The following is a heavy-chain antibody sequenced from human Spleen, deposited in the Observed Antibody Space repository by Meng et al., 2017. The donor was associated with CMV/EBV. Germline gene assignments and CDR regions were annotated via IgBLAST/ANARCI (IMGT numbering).Heavy chain of an antibody. Sequence: GESLKISCAASGFTFSSYSMNWVRQAPGKGLEWVSSISSSSSYIYYADSVKGRFTISRDNAKNSLYLQMSSLRAEDTAVYYCARDKVAARYYYYGMDVWGQGTTVTVSS. D-gene: IGHD6-6*01. CDR3: ARDKVAARYYYYGMDV. V-gene: IGHV3-21*01. CDR1: GFTFSSYS. CDR2: ISSSSSYI. J-gene: IGHJ6*02.